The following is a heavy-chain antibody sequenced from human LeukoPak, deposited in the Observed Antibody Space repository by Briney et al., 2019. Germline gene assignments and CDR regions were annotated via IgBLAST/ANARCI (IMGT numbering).Heavy chain of an antibody. CDR1: GFSLSSYA. CDR3: AKAPVTSCRGAFCYPFDS. Sequence: GGSLRLSCTVSGFSLSSYAMSWVRRAPGKGLEWVSATSSSDDGKYYADSVRGRFTISRDNSRNTMYLQMNSLRAEDAAVYYCAKAPVTSCRGAFCYPFDSWGQGTLVTVSS. D-gene: IGHD2-15*01. CDR2: TSSSDDGK. V-gene: IGHV3-23*01. J-gene: IGHJ4*02.